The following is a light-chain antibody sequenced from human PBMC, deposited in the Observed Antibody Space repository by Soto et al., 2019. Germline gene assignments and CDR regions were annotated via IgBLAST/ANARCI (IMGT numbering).Light chain of an antibody. CDR3: TPRSNWRIT. CDR1: QSVSSS. J-gene: IGKJ5*01. CDR2: DKY. Sequence: EIVLTESPAALSLSLGETTNRSCRASQSVSSSLAWYQQKPGQDNRLIISDKYNRATGITARFSGSGSGTDFTLTIRSLEPEDFAVYYCTPRSNWRITFGPWQRLELK. V-gene: IGKV3-11*01.